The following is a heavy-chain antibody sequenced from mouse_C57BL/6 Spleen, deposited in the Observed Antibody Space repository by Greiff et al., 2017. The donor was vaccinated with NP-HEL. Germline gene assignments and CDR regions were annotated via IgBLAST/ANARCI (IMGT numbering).Heavy chain of an antibody. CDR1: GYTFTSYW. CDR2: IDPSDSET. CDR3: ARRKDYYYGSSHWYFDG. D-gene: IGHD1-1*01. Sequence: QVQLQQPGAELVRPGSSVKLSCKASGYTFTSYWMHWVKQRPIQGLEWIGNIDPSDSETHYNQKFKDKATLTVDKSSSTAYMQLRSLTSEDSAVYYCARRKDYYYGSSHWYFDGWGTGTTVTVSS. J-gene: IGHJ1*03. V-gene: IGHV1-52*01.